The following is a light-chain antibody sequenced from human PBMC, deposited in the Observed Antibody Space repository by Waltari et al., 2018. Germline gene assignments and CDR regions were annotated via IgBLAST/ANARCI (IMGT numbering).Light chain of an antibody. Sequence: QSALTQPASVSGSPGQSITISCTGTSSDVGGYKYVSWYQQHPGKAPKRMIYDVSKRPSGVSNRVSGSKSGNTVSLTISGLQAEDEADYYCSSYTSSNTWVFGGGTKLTVL. V-gene: IGLV2-14*01. CDR1: SSDVGGYKY. CDR2: DVS. CDR3: SSYTSSNTWV. J-gene: IGLJ3*02.